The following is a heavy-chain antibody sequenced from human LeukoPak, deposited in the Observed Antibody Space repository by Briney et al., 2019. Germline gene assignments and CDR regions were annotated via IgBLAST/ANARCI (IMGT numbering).Heavy chain of an antibody. CDR2: IIPESGGT. CDR3: ARANNSSSFFDC. V-gene: IGHV1-2*02. CDR1: GYTFTAYY. J-gene: IGHJ4*02. D-gene: IGHD6-6*01. Sequence: ASVKVSCKASGYTFTAYYIHWVRQAPGQGLEWMGWIIPESGGTKYAQNFQGRVTMTRGTSISTAYMELSRLTSDDTAVYYCARANNSSSFFDCGRQGTPVTV.